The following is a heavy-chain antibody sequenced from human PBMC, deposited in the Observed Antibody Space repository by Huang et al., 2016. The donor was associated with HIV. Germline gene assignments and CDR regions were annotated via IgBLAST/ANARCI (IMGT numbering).Heavy chain of an antibody. CDR3: ARRESSPSAFDS. CDR2: IYPGDSDI. J-gene: IGHJ4*02. D-gene: IGHD2-2*01. V-gene: IGHV5-51*01. Sequence: EVQLVQSGAEVKKTGESLKISCKGSGYNFMNYWIGWVRQMPGKGLEGMGIIYPGDSDIRSRPSFQGQVTISADKFISTAYLHLSSLKTSDTAIYYCARRESSPSAFDSWGQGTRVTVSS. CDR1: GYNFMNYW.